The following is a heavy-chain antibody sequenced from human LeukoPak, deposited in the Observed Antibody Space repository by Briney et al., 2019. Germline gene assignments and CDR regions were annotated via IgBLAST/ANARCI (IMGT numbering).Heavy chain of an antibody. V-gene: IGHV3-21*04. CDR1: GFTFSSYS. Sequence: GGSLRLSCAASGFTFSSYSMNWVRQAPGKGLEWVSSISSSSSYIYYADSVKGRFTISRDNAKNSLYLQMNSLRAEDMALYYCAKSSWGDDAFDIWGQGTMVTVSS. J-gene: IGHJ3*02. D-gene: IGHD3-16*01. CDR2: ISSSSSYI. CDR3: AKSSWGDDAFDI.